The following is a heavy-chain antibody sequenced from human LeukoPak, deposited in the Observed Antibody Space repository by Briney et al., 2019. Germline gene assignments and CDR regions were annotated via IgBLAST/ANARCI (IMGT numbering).Heavy chain of an antibody. J-gene: IGHJ6*02. CDR1: GGSISSYY. Sequence: SETLSPTCTVSGGSISSYYWSWIRQPPGKGLEWIGYIYYSGSTNYNPSLKSRVTISVDTSKNQFSLKLSSVTAADTAVYYCARAGLPRADYYYYGMDVWGQGTTVTVSS. CDR2: IYYSGST. D-gene: IGHD3-10*01. V-gene: IGHV4-59*01. CDR3: ARAGLPRADYYYYGMDV.